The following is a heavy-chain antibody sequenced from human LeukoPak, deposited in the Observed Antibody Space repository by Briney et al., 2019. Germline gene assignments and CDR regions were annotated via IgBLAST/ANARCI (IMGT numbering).Heavy chain of an antibody. D-gene: IGHD3-22*01. Sequence: GRSLRLSCAASGFTFSSCAMHWVREAPGKGLEWVAVISYDGSNKYYADSVKGRFTISRDNSKNTLYLQMNSLRAEDTAVYYCTRDQYYYDSSGYRDYYYYYGMDVWGQGTTVTVSS. J-gene: IGHJ6*02. V-gene: IGHV3-30-3*01. CDR3: TRDQYYYDSSGYRDYYYYYGMDV. CDR1: GFTFSSCA. CDR2: ISYDGSNK.